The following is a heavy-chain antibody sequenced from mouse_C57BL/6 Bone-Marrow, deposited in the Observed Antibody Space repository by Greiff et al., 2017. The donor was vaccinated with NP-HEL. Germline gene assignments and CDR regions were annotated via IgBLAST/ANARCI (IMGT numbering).Heavy chain of an antibody. D-gene: IGHD2-3*01. CDR2: INPNNGGT. CDR3: AKLGDGYYFDY. V-gene: IGHV1-22*01. J-gene: IGHJ2*01. CDR1: GYTFTDYI. Sequence: EVQLQESGPELVKPGASVKMSCKASGYTFTDYIMHWVKQSHGKSLEWIGYINPNNGGTSYNQKFKGKATLTVNKSSSTAYMELRSLTSEDSAVYYCAKLGDGYYFDYWGQGTTLTVSS.